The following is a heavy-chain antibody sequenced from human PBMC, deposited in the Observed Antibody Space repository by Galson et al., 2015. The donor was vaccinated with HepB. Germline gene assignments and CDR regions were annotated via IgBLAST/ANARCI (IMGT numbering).Heavy chain of an antibody. J-gene: IGHJ4*02. V-gene: IGHV1-46*01. Sequence: SVKVSCKASGYTFTNYYMHWVRQAPGQGLEWMGRINPSSGTTTYAQKFQGRVTMTRDTSTSTIYMELSSLRSEDTAVYYCARGRITAAGMWGEADYWGQGNLVTVSS. CDR2: INPSSGTT. CDR3: ARGRITAAGMWGEADY. D-gene: IGHD6-13*01. CDR1: GYTFTNYY.